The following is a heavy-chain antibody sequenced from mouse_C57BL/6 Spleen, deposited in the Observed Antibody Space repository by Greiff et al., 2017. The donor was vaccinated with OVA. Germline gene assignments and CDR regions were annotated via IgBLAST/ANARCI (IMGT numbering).Heavy chain of an antibody. J-gene: IGHJ2*01. Sequence: VQLQQSGPGLVKPSQSLSLTCSVTGYSITSGYYWNWIRQFPGNKLEWMGYISYYGSNNYNPSLKNRISITRDTSKNQFFLKLNSVTTEDTATYYCAREAGDYASFDYWGQGTTLTVSS. V-gene: IGHV3-6*01. CDR1: GYSITSGYY. D-gene: IGHD2-4*01. CDR3: AREAGDYASFDY. CDR2: ISYYGSN.